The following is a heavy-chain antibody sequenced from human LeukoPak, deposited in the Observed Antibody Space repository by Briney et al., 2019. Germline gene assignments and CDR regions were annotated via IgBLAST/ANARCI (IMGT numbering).Heavy chain of an antibody. CDR3: ARGEQWLVRDQGDAFDI. Sequence: ASVKVSCKASGYTFTSYYMHWVRQAPGQGLEWMGIINPSGGSTSYAQKFQGRVTMTRDMSTSTVYMELSSLRSEDTAVYYCARGEQWLVRDQGDAFDIWGQGTMVTVSS. CDR1: GYTFTSYY. CDR2: INPSGGST. V-gene: IGHV1-46*01. D-gene: IGHD6-19*01. J-gene: IGHJ3*02.